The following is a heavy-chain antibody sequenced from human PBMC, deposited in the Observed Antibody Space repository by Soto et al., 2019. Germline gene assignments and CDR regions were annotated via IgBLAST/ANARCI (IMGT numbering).Heavy chain of an antibody. J-gene: IGHJ6*02. CDR2: VRSKPQSYIT. V-gene: IGHV3-72*01. CDR1: GFTFSDYY. D-gene: IGHD6-6*01. CDR3: TRDCPSCGMDV. Sequence: PGGSLRLSCAASGFTFSDYYIDWVRQAPGTGLEWVGRVRSKPQSYITDYAASVDGRFTVSRDDSENSVFLQMNSLKPEDTATYYCTRDCPSCGMDVWGHGTTVTVSS.